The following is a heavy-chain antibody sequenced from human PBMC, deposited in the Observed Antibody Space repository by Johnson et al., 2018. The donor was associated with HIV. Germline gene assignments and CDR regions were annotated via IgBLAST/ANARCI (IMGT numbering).Heavy chain of an antibody. V-gene: IGHV3-30*18. J-gene: IGHJ3*02. CDR2: ISYDGSNK. CDR1: GFTFSSYG. D-gene: IGHD6-6*01. Sequence: QEQLVESGGGVVQPGKSLRLSCVASGFTFSSYGMHWVRQAPGKGLEWVALISYDGSNKYYADSVTGRFTISRDNSKNTLYLQMNSLRAEDTAVYYCAKGGEYSSSWSAFDIWGQGTMVTVSS. CDR3: AKGGEYSSSWSAFDI.